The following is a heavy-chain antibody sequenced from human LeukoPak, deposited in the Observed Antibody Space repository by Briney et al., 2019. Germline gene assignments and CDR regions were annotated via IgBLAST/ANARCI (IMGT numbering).Heavy chain of an antibody. CDR3: ARRVTGTDSDYYYYYMDV. Sequence: SVTVSCKASGGTFSSYAISWVRQAPGQGLEWMGGIIPIFGTANYAQKFQGRVTITADKSTSTAYMELSSLRSEDTAVYYCARRVTGTDSDYYYYYMDVWGKGTTVTVSS. V-gene: IGHV1-69*06. CDR2: IIPIFGTA. J-gene: IGHJ6*03. D-gene: IGHD1-20*01. CDR1: GGTFSSYA.